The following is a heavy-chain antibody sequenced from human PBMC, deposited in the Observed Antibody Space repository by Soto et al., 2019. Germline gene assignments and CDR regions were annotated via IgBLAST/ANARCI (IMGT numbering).Heavy chain of an antibody. J-gene: IGHJ4*02. CDR2: INSDGSST. V-gene: IGHV3-74*01. Sequence: QPGGSLRLSCAASGFTFSSYWMHWVRQAPGKGLVWVSRINSDGSSTSYADSVKGRFTISRDNAKNTLYLQMNSLRAEDTAVYYCASWVEIAAAGPAFDYWGQGTLVTVSS. CDR1: GFTFSSYW. CDR3: ASWVEIAAAGPAFDY. D-gene: IGHD6-13*01.